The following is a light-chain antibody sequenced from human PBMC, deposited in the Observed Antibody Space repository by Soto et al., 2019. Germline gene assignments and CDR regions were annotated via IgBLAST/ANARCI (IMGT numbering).Light chain of an antibody. CDR1: QSVSSGY. CDR2: DTS. CDR3: QQYGSSPT. Sequence: NVLTQSPGTLSLSPGERATLSCRASQSVSSGYLAWYQQKRGQAPGLLIYDTSSRAPGVPDRFRGSGSGRQFTLTISRLEPEDFAVYYCQQYGSSPTFGGGTK. V-gene: IGKV3-20*01. J-gene: IGKJ4*01.